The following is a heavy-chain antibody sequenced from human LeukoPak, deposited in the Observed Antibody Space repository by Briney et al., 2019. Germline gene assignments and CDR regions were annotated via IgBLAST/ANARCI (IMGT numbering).Heavy chain of an antibody. Sequence: GGSLRLSCAASGFPVSINYMNWVRQAQGKGLEWISSISGSGNTYYADSVKGRFTISRDNAKNTLYLQMNSLRAEDTAVYFCASGPTGFAWGQGTLVTVSS. D-gene: IGHD1-14*01. CDR2: ISGSGNT. V-gene: IGHV3-69-1*01. J-gene: IGHJ5*02. CDR3: ASGPTGFA. CDR1: GFPVSINY.